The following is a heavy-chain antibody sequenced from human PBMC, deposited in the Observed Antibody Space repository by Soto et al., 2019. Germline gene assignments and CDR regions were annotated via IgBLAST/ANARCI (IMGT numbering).Heavy chain of an antibody. CDR1: GDSIRSDAHY. D-gene: IGHD3-3*01. Sequence: KPSETLSLTCTVSGDSIRSDAHYWTWIRQPPGKGLEWIGYIYHSGSTYHNPSLKSRVSISVDTSKNQSSLKVTSVTAADTAVYYCARLPFKIFRVVINYYGMDVWGQGTTVTVSS. CDR3: ARLPFKIFRVVINYYGMDV. CDR2: IYHSGST. V-gene: IGHV4-30-4*01. J-gene: IGHJ6*02.